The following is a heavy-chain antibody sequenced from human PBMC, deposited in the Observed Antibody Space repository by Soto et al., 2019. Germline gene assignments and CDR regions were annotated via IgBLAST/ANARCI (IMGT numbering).Heavy chain of an antibody. CDR3: AKEGQQLGVEYFQH. D-gene: IGHD6-13*01. Sequence: GGSLRLSCAASGFTFSSYAMSWVRQAPGKGLEWVSAINGGGGSTYYADSVKGRFTISRDNSKNTLYLQMNSLRAEDTAVYYCAKEGQQLGVEYFQHWGQGTLVTVSS. V-gene: IGHV3-23*01. CDR1: GFTFSSYA. CDR2: INGGGGST. J-gene: IGHJ1*01.